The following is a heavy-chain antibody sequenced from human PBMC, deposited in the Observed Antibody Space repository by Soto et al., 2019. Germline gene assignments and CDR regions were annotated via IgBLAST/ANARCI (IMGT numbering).Heavy chain of an antibody. J-gene: IGHJ1*01. V-gene: IGHV4-59*08. CDR1: NGSISDYY. D-gene: IGHD2-15*01. CDR3: ATKYGGSSGFFQH. CDR2: IYYRGST. Sequence: PSETLSLTCTVSNGSISDYYWSWIRQSPGKGPEWIGFIYYRGSTSYNPSLESRVTISIDTPKSQFSLQLNSVTAADTAMYYCATKYGGSSGFFQHWGQGTLVTSPQ.